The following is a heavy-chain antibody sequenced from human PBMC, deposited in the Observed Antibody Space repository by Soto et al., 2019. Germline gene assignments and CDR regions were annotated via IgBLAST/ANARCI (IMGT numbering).Heavy chain of an antibody. V-gene: IGHV1-18*01. D-gene: IGHD3-10*01. Sequence: QIQLVQSGAEVKQPGASVKVSCKASGYTFTSYGISWVRQAPGQGLEWMGWISAYNGNTNYAQKLQGRVNKTTDSSTRTAYMGLRSLRSDDTAVYYGARDHGDGSGSYYGYWGQGTLVTVSS. CDR2: ISAYNGNT. J-gene: IGHJ4*02. CDR3: ARDHGDGSGSYYGY. CDR1: GYTFTSYG.